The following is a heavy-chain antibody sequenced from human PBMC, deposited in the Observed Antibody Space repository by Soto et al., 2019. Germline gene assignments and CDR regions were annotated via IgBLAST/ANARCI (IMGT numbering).Heavy chain of an antibody. CDR1: GFTFSNYA. Sequence: PGGSLRLSCAASGFTFSNYAMHWVRQAPGKGLEWVAVISDDGVSKYYADSVQGRFTISRDNSESVVLLQMNSLRPDDTALYFCARAYYFGSGTSYTLYYWGQGTQVTVSS. CDR3: ARAYYFGSGTSYTLYY. V-gene: IGHV3-30-3*01. CDR2: ISDDGVSK. J-gene: IGHJ4*02. D-gene: IGHD3-10*01.